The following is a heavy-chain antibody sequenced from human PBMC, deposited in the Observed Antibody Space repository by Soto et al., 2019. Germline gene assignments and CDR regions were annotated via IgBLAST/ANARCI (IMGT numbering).Heavy chain of an antibody. V-gene: IGHV4-39*07. Sequence: PSETLSLTCTVSGGSISSSSYYWGWIRQPPGKGLEWIGSIYYSGSTYYNPSLKSRVTMSMDTSKNQFSLMLTSVTAADTAVYYCAGRSPWEFSRWFDPWGQGTLVTVSS. CDR3: AGRSPWEFSRWFDP. J-gene: IGHJ5*02. CDR1: GGSISSSSYY. D-gene: IGHD3-10*01. CDR2: IYYSGST.